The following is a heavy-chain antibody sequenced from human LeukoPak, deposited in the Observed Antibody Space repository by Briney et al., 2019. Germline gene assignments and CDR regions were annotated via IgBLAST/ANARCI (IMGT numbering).Heavy chain of an antibody. J-gene: IGHJ4*02. CDR3: ARGNPPVDY. V-gene: IGHV4-39*07. Sequence: SETLSLTCTVSGGSISSSSYYWGWIRQPPGKGLEWIGSIYYSGSTYYNPSLKSRVTISVDTSKNQFSLKLSSVTAADTAVYYCARGNPPVDYWGQGTLVTVSS. CDR1: GGSISSSSYY. CDR2: IYYSGST.